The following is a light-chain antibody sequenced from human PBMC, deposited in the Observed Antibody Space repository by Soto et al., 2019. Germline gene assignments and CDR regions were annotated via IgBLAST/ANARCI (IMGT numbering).Light chain of an antibody. CDR2: DDS. V-gene: IGLV2-11*01. CDR3: CSYTNSAYV. CDR1: SSDVGAYNY. Sequence: QSALTQPRSVSGSPGQSVTTSCTGTSSDVGAYNYVSWYQQHPAKAPNLMIYDDSKRPSGVPDRFSGSKSGNTASLTISGLQAEDEGDYYCCSYTNSAYVFGTGTKVTVL. J-gene: IGLJ1*01.